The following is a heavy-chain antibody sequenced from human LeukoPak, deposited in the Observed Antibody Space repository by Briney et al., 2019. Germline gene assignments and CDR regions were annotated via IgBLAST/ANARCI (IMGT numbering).Heavy chain of an antibody. V-gene: IGHV3-23*01. CDR1: GFTFSSYA. CDR2: ISGSGGST. J-gene: IGHJ4*02. Sequence: GGSLRLSCAASGFTFSSYAMSWVRQAPGKGLEWVSAISGSGGSTYYADSVKGRFTISRDNSKNTLYLQMNSLRAEDTAVYYCAKDGSSWYWVYYFDYWGQGTLVTVSS. CDR3: AKDGSSWYWVYYFDY. D-gene: IGHD6-13*01.